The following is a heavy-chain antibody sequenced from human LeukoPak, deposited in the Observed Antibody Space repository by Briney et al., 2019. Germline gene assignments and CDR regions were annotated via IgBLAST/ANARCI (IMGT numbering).Heavy chain of an antibody. J-gene: IGHJ4*02. Sequence: GASVKVYCKASGYTFTSYYMHWVRQAPGQGLEWMGIINPSGGSTSYAQKFQGRVTMTRDTSTSTVYMELSSLRSEDTAVYYCVSSGYYYFDYWGQGTLVTVSS. CDR3: VSSGYYYFDY. CDR1: GYTFTSYY. CDR2: INPSGGST. D-gene: IGHD3-22*01. V-gene: IGHV1-46*03.